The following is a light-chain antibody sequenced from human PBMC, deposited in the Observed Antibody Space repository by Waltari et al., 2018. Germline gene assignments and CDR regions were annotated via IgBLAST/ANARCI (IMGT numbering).Light chain of an antibody. J-gene: IGKJ4*01. CDR1: QAISNS. V-gene: IGKV1-33*01. Sequence: DIQMTQSPASLSVSVADRVTITCQASQAISNSLNWYQQKPGKAPKLLSYDASNLETGVPSRFSGSGSGTDFTFTISSLQPEDIATYYCQQYDNLPLTFGGGTKVEIK. CDR2: DAS. CDR3: QQYDNLPLT.